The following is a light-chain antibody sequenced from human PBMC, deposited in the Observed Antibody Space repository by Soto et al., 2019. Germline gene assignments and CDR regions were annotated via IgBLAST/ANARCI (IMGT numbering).Light chain of an antibody. J-gene: IGLJ1*01. Sequence: QSALSEPAGVSGCPGQSLTSSWTGTTSESGLYDYVSWYQQYPGKAPKLLIYGVTIRPSPISNRFSGSKSGSTASLTISGLRDEDEADYYCSSYSTSYFYFFGSGTKVTV. CDR2: GVT. CDR3: SSYSTSYFYF. V-gene: IGLV2-14*01. CDR1: TSESGLYDY.